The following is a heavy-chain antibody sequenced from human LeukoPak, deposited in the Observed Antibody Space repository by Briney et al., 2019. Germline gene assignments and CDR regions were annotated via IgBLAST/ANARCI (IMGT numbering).Heavy chain of an antibody. Sequence: SETLSLTCTVSGGSISSSSYYWGWIRQPPGKGLEWIGSIYYSGSTYYNPSLKSRVTISVDTSKNQFSLKLSSVTAADTAVYYCARVESYNWNYTRYYYYYYMDVWGKGTTVTVSS. J-gene: IGHJ6*03. V-gene: IGHV4-39*07. CDR2: IYYSGST. D-gene: IGHD1-7*01. CDR3: ARVESYNWNYTRYYYYYYMDV. CDR1: GGSISSSSYY.